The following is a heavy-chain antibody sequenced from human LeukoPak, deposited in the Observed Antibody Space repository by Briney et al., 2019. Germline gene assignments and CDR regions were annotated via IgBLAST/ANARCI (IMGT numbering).Heavy chain of an antibody. J-gene: IGHJ2*01. V-gene: IGHV3-53*01. CDR2: IYSGGST. Sequence: GGSLRLSCAASGFTVSSNYMSWVRQAPGKGLEWVSVIYSGGSTYYADSVKGRFTISRDNSKNTLYLQMNSLRAEDTAVYYCARDQVGSSGWYGYWYFDLWGRGTLVTVSS. CDR1: GFTVSSNY. CDR3: ARDQVGSSGWYGYWYFDL. D-gene: IGHD6-19*01.